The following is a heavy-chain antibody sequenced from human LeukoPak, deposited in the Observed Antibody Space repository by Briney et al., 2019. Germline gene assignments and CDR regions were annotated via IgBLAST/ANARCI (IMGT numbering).Heavy chain of an antibody. V-gene: IGHV3-66*01. CDR3: AKGVGSDY. Sequence: GGSLRLSCAASGFSVSSNYMSWVRQAPGKGLEWVSVIYSGSTTYYADSVKGRFTISRDNANNALSLQMNSLRAEDTAVYYCAKGVGSDYWGQGTLVTVSS. CDR2: IYSGSTT. CDR1: GFSVSSNY. J-gene: IGHJ4*02. D-gene: IGHD1-26*01.